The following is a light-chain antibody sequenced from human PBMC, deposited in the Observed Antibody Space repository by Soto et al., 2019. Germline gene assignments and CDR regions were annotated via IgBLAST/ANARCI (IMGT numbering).Light chain of an antibody. CDR3: KQYGNSPT. Sequence: EIVLTESPATVSVSRGERATLSCGATQSVRSSLAWYLQQPGQAPRLLIYDASKRATGIPARFSGSGSGTDFTLTISRLEPEDFAVYYCKQYGNSPTFAQGTKVDIK. CDR2: DAS. J-gene: IGKJ1*01. V-gene: IGKV3-11*01. CDR1: QSVRSS.